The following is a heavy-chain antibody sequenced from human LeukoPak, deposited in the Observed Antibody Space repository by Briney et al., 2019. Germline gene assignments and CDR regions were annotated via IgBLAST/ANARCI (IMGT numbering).Heavy chain of an antibody. D-gene: IGHD6-13*01. V-gene: IGHV3-9*01. CDR2: ISWNSGSI. Sequence: SGGSLRLSCAASGFTVDDYAMHWVRHAPGKGLEWVSGISWNSGSIAYADWVEGRFTISREKAKNSLYLQMTSLRAEDTALYYCATLYSSRLTGTYYYYGMDVWGQGTTVTVSS. J-gene: IGHJ6*02. CDR1: GFTVDDYA. CDR3: ATLYSSRLTGTYYYYGMDV.